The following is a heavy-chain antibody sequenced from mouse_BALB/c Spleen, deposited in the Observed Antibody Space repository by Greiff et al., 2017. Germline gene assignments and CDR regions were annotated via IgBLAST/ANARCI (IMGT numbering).Heavy chain of an antibody. CDR3: ARDHYYDAMDY. V-gene: IGHV5-6-3*01. Sequence: EVKLMESGGGLVQPGGSLKLSCAASGFTFSSYGMSWVRQTPDKRLELVATINSNGGSTYYPDSVKGRFTISRDNAKNTLYLQMSSLKSEDTAMYYCARDHYYDAMDYWGQGTSVTVSS. J-gene: IGHJ4*01. CDR1: GFTFSSYG. D-gene: IGHD1-2*01. CDR2: INSNGGST.